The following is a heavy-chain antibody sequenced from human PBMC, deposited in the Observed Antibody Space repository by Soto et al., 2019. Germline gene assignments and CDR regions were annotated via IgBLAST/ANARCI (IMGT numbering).Heavy chain of an antibody. D-gene: IGHD3-22*01. CDR1: GGSISSYY. Sequence: SETLSLTCTVSGGSISSYYWSWIRQPPGKGLEWIGYIYYSGSTNYNPSLKSRVTISVDTSKNQFSLKLSSVTAADTAVYYCARDLGDTYYYDSSGYSNAFDIWGQGTMVTVSS. J-gene: IGHJ3*02. V-gene: IGHV4-59*01. CDR2: IYYSGST. CDR3: ARDLGDTYYYDSSGYSNAFDI.